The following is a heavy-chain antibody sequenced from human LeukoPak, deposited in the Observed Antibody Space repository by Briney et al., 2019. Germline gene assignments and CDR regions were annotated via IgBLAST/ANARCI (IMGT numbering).Heavy chain of an antibody. CDR3: AKDLEPGARWFDP. CDR1: GFTFSSYG. J-gene: IGHJ5*02. V-gene: IGHV3-30*02. CDR2: IRYDGSNK. D-gene: IGHD1-1*01. Sequence: GGSLRLSCAASGFTFSSYGMHWVRQAPGKGLEWVAFIRYDGSNKYYADSVKGRFTISRDNSKNTLYLQMNSLRAEDTAVYYCAKDLEPGARWFDPWGQGTLVTVSS.